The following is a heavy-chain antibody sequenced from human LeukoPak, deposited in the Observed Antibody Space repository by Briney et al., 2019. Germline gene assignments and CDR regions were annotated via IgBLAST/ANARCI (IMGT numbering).Heavy chain of an antibody. CDR1: GFTFSSYW. J-gene: IGHJ4*01. V-gene: IGHV3-74*01. Sequence: GGSLRLSCAASGFTFSSYWMHWVRQARGKGLVWVSRIDGDGSSTSSADSVKGRFTISRDNSKNTLYLQMSSLRAEDTAVYYCARVGHDYDVDYWGHGTLVTVSS. CDR2: IDGDGSST. D-gene: IGHD4-17*01. CDR3: ARVGHDYDVDY.